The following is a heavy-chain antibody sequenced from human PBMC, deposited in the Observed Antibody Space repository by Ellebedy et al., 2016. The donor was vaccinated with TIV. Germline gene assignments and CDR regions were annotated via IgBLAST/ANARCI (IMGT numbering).Heavy chain of an antibody. CDR2: ISWDGDIT. CDR3: TRGKARTGYQYGMDL. V-gene: IGHV3-43*01. Sequence: GESLKISCGASGFTFEDYTMHWIRQVPGKGLEWVSLISWDGDITNYADSVKGRFTISRDNSKNTVYLQMNSLRAEDTAVYFCTRGKARTGYQYGMDLWGQGTTVAVSS. J-gene: IGHJ6*02. CDR1: GFTFEDYT. D-gene: IGHD6-13*01.